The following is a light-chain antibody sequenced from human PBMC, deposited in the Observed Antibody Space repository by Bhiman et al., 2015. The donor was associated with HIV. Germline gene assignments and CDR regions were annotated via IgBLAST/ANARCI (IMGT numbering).Light chain of an antibody. CDR2: DVS. CDR1: SSDVGGYNY. V-gene: IGLV2-14*03. J-gene: IGLJ1*01. CDR3: SSYTSSSTYV. Sequence: QSALTQARSVSGSPGQSVTISCTGTSSDVGGYNYVSWCQQHPGKAPKLMIYDVSNRPSGVSNRFSGSKSGNTASLTISGLQTEDEADYYCSSYTSSSTYVFGSGTKVTVL.